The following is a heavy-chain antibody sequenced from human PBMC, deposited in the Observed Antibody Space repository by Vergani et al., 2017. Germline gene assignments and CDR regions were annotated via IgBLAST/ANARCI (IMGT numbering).Heavy chain of an antibody. CDR1: GFTFSTYW. CDR2: IKQDGSEK. V-gene: IGHV3-7*01. J-gene: IGHJ6*03. Sequence: EVQLVESGGGLVKTGGSLRLSCAASGFTFSTYWMTWVRQAPGKGLEWVANIKQDGSEKYYVDSVKGRFTISRDNAKNSLFLQMNSLRAEDTAVYYCAREVTYYDFWDYMDVRGKGTTVIVSS. CDR3: AREVTYYDFWDYMDV. D-gene: IGHD3-3*01.